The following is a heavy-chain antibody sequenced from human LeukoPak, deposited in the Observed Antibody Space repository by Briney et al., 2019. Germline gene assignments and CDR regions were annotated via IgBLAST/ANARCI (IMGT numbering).Heavy chain of an antibody. J-gene: IGHJ4*02. D-gene: IGHD4-11*01. Sequence: GGSLRLSCSASGFTFSSYSMSWVRQAPGKGLEWVSSITDTGGTTYYSDSVKGRFTISRDNAKNSLYLQMNSLRAEDTALYYCARVASNYDFDCWGQGTLVTVSS. CDR3: ARVASNYDFDC. CDR1: GFTFSSYS. V-gene: IGHV3-21*04. CDR2: ITDTGGTT.